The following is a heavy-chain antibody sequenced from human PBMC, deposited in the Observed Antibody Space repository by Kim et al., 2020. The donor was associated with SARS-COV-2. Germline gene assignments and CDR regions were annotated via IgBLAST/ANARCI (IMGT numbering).Heavy chain of an antibody. Sequence: GGSLRLSCVASGFTFSSYAMSWVRQAPGKGLEWVSGISGSGGSTYYADSVKGRFTISRDNSKNTLYMQMDSLRVEDTAVYYCAKTRGGVLTTTIDCWGQGTLVTVSS. CDR3: AKTRGGVLTTTIDC. V-gene: IGHV3-23*01. CDR1: GFTFSSYA. D-gene: IGHD1-26*01. CDR2: ISGSGGST. J-gene: IGHJ4*02.